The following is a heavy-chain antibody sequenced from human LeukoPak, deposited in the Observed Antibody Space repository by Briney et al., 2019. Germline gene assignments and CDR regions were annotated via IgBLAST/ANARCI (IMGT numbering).Heavy chain of an antibody. CDR3: AKDRYDILTDGWYFDL. J-gene: IGHJ2*01. Sequence: GGSLRLSCAASGFTFDDYGMHWVRQAPGKGLEWLAFIRSDGSTKYYADSVKGRFTISRDNSKNTLYLQMNSLRPDDTAVYYCAKDRYDILTDGWYFDLWGRGTLVTVSS. D-gene: IGHD3-9*01. V-gene: IGHV3-30*02. CDR2: IRSDGSTK. CDR1: GFTFDDYG.